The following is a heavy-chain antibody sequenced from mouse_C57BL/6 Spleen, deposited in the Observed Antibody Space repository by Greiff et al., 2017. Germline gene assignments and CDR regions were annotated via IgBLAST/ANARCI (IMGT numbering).Heavy chain of an antibody. J-gene: IGHJ2*01. D-gene: IGHD1-1*01. CDR2: IDPSDSYT. Sequence: VQLQQPGAELVMPGASVKLSCKASGYTFTSYWMHWVKQRPGQGLEWIGEIDPSDSYTNYNQKFKGKSTLTVDKSSSTAYMQLSSLTSEDSAVYYCAILSITTVVAYYFDYWGQGTTLTVSS. CDR1: GYTFTSYW. V-gene: IGHV1-69*01. CDR3: AILSITTVVAYYFDY.